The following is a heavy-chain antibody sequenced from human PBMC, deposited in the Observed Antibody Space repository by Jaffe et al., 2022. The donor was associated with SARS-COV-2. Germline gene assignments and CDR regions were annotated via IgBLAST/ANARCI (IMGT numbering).Heavy chain of an antibody. V-gene: IGHV3-13*01. CDR3: AREGTDYGDRTTPFDL. CDR1: GFTFSSYD. CDR2: IGTAGDT. Sequence: EVQLVESGGGLVQPGGSLRLSCAASGFTFSSYDMHWVRQATGKGLEWVSAIGTAGDTYYPGSVKGRFTISRENAKNSLYLQMNSLRAGDTAVYYCAREGTDYGDRTTPFDLWGRGTLVTVSS. D-gene: IGHD4-17*01. J-gene: IGHJ2*01.